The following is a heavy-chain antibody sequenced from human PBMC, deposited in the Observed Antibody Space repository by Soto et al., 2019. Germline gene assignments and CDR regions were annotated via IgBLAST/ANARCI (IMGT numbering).Heavy chain of an antibody. CDR3: ATDLRLVFGELPTFDY. CDR1: GYTLTELS. J-gene: IGHJ4*02. V-gene: IGHV1-24*01. Sequence: GASVKVSCKVSGYTLTELSMHWVRQAPGKGLEWMGGFDPEDGETIYAQKFQGRVTMTEDTSTDTAYMELSSLRSEDTAVYYCATDLRLVFGELPTFDYWGQGTLVTVSS. D-gene: IGHD3-10*01. CDR2: FDPEDGET.